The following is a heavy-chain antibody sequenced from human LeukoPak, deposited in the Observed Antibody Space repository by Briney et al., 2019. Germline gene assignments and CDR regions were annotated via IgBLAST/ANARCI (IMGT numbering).Heavy chain of an antibody. V-gene: IGHV3-7*01. D-gene: IGHD2-8*02. CDR1: GFTFSNSW. J-gene: IGHJ4*02. CDR2: INRDGSTK. CDR3: TRDTEGRLDY. Sequence: GGSLRLSCAASGFTFSNSWMAWVRQAPGKGLQWVANINRDGSTKHYADSLKGRFTISRDNPKNSLYLQMNNLRADDTAVYYCTRDTEGRLDYWGQGILVTVAS.